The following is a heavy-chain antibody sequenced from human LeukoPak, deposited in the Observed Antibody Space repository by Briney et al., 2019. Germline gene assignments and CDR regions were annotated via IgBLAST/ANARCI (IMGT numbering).Heavy chain of an antibody. V-gene: IGHV1-58*02. CDR1: GFTFTSSA. CDR3: ARADYDYVWGSYRQYYFDY. CDR2: IVVGSGNT. Sequence: TSVKVSCKASGFTFTSSAMQWVRQARGQRLEWIGWIVVGSGNTNYAQKFQERVTITRDMSTSTAYMELSSLRAEDTAVYYCARADYDYVWGSYRQYYFDYWGQGTLVTVSS. J-gene: IGHJ4*02. D-gene: IGHD3-16*02.